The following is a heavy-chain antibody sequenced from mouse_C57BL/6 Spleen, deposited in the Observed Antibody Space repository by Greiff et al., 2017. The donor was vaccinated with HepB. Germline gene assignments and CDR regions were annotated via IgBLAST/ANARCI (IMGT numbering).Heavy chain of an antibody. V-gene: IGHV3-6*01. Sequence: VQLKESGPGLVKPSQSLSLTCSVTGYSITSGYYWNWIRQFPGNKLEWMGYISYDGSNNYNPSLKNRISITRDTSKNQFFLKLNSVTTEDTATYYCARGSDWGKGTTLTVSS. CDR1: GYSITSGYY. CDR3: ARGSD. CDR2: ISYDGSN. J-gene: IGHJ2*01.